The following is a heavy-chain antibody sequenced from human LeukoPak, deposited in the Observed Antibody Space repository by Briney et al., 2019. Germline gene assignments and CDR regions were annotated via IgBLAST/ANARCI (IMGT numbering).Heavy chain of an antibody. Sequence: GGSLRLSCAASGFSFNVYAMSWVRLAPGKGLQWVASMCGSAGCTFYSDSVKGRFTISRDNSKNTLYLQMNSLRAEDTAIYYCVRDRPNYHESNGHYYNRDGDHCGQGTLVTVSS. V-gene: IGHV3-23*01. CDR1: GFSFNVYA. CDR2: MCGSAGCT. CDR3: VRDRPNYHESNGHYYNRDGDH. D-gene: IGHD3-22*01. J-gene: IGHJ5*02.